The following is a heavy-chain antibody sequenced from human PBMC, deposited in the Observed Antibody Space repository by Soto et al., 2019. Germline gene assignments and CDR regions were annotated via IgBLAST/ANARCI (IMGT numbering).Heavy chain of an antibody. CDR3: ARERTGTTSMDV. V-gene: IGHV1-8*01. CDR1: GYTFTSYD. J-gene: IGHJ6*02. Sequence: QVQLVQSGAEVKKPGASVKVSCKASGYTFTSYDINWVRQATGQGLEWMGWMNPNSGNTGYAQKFRGSVTMNRNTSISTAYMELSSLRSEDTAVYYCARERTGTTSMDVWGQGTTVTVSS. D-gene: IGHD1-1*01. CDR2: MNPNSGNT.